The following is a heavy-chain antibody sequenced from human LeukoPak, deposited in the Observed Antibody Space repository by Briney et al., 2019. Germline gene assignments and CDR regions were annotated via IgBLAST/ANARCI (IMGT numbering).Heavy chain of an antibody. CDR3: ARGVNIVGGREGYYFDY. V-gene: IGHV3-30*04. J-gene: IGHJ4*02. CDR1: GFTFSSYA. CDR2: ISYEGSNK. Sequence: GGSLRLSCAASGFTFSSYAMHWVRQAPDKGLEWVTVISYEGSNKYYADSVKGRFTISRDNSKNTLYLQMNSLRAGDTAVYYCARGVNIVGGREGYYFDYWGQGSLVTVSS. D-gene: IGHD1-26*01.